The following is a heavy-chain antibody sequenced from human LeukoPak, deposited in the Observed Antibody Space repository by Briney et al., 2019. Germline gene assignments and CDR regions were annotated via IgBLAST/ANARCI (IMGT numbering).Heavy chain of an antibody. Sequence: GGSLRLSCAASGFTFSSYEMNWVRQAPGKGLEWVSYISSSGSTIYYADSVKGRFTISRDNAKNSLYLQMNSLRAEDAAVYYCARGRPLTIFGAVTGMDVWGQGTTVTVSS. CDR1: GFTFSSYE. V-gene: IGHV3-48*03. CDR3: ARGRPLTIFGAVTGMDV. J-gene: IGHJ6*02. CDR2: ISSSGSTI. D-gene: IGHD3-3*01.